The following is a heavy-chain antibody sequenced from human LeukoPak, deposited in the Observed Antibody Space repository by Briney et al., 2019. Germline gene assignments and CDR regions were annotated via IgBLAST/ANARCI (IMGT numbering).Heavy chain of an antibody. J-gene: IGHJ6*04. CDR3: AELGITLIGGV. Sequence: GGSLRLSCAASGFTFSSYEMNWVRQAPGKGLEWVSYVSSSGSTIYYADSVKGRFTISRDNAKNSLYLQMNSLRAEDTAVYYCAELGITLIGGVWGKGTTVTISS. D-gene: IGHD3-10*02. CDR1: GFTFSSYE. CDR2: VSSSGSTI. V-gene: IGHV3-48*03.